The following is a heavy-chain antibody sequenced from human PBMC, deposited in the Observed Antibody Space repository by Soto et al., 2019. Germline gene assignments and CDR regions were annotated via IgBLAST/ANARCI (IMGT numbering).Heavy chain of an antibody. D-gene: IGHD6-6*01. CDR2: INWNGGST. CDR1: GFTFDDYG. Sequence: GGSLRLSCAASGFTFDDYGMSWVRQAPGKGLEWVSGINWNGGSTGYADSVKGRFTISRDNAKNSLYLQMNSLRAEDTALYHCARHTLPSSSSSKYYYYYYMDVWGKGTTVTVSS. J-gene: IGHJ6*03. V-gene: IGHV3-20*01. CDR3: ARHTLPSSSSSKYYYYYYMDV.